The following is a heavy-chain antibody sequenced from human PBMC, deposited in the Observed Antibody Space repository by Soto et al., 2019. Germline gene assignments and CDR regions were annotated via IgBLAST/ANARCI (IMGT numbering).Heavy chain of an antibody. Sequence: SVKVSCKASGFTFTSSAVQWVRQARGQRLEWIGWIVVGSGNTNYAQKFQERVTITRDMSTSTAYMELSSLRSEDTAVYYCAAESGYCSGGSCQGAAFDIWGQGTMVTVS. D-gene: IGHD2-15*01. CDR2: IVVGSGNT. CDR3: AAESGYCSGGSCQGAAFDI. V-gene: IGHV1-58*01. CDR1: GFTFTSSA. J-gene: IGHJ3*02.